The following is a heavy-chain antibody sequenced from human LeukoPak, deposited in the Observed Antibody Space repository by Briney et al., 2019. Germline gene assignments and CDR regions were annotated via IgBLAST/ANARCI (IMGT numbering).Heavy chain of an antibody. CDR3: ARPGKSSGWYTWFDP. V-gene: IGHV4-59*08. CDR1: GGSISSYD. Sequence: TSETLSLTRTVSGGSISSYDCSWIRQPPGKGLEWIGYISYSGSTNYNPSLKSRLTISVDTSKNQSSLTLRSVTAADTAVYYSARPGKSSGWYTWFDPWGQGTLVTVSS. D-gene: IGHD6-19*01. CDR2: ISYSGST. J-gene: IGHJ5*02.